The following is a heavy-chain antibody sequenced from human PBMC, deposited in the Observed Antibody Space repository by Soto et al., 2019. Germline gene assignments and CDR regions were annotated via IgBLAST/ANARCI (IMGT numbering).Heavy chain of an antibody. CDR1: GFTFSSYA. V-gene: IGHV3-23*01. Sequence: GGSLRLSCAASGFTFSSYAMSWVRQAPGKGLEWVSAISGSGGSTYYADSVKGRFTISRDNSKNTLYLQMNSLRAEDTAVYYCAKVRGNTMVRGVFDYWGQGTLVTVSS. CDR3: AKVRGNTMVRGVFDY. D-gene: IGHD3-10*01. CDR2: ISGSGGST. J-gene: IGHJ4*02.